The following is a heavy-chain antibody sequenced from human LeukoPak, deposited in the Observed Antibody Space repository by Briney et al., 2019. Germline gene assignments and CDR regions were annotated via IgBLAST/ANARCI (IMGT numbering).Heavy chain of an antibody. Sequence: SETLSLTCAVYGGSFSGYYWSWIRQPPGKGLEWIGEINHSGSTNYNPSLKSRVTISVDTSKNQFSLKLSSVTAADTATYYCVRQGSNSGYYLFDYWGQGHLVIVSS. CDR3: VRQGSNSGYYLFDY. CDR2: INHSGST. V-gene: IGHV4-34*01. J-gene: IGHJ4*02. D-gene: IGHD3-22*01. CDR1: GGSFSGYY.